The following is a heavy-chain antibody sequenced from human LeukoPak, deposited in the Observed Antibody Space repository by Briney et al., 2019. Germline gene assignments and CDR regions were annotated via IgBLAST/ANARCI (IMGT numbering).Heavy chain of an antibody. D-gene: IGHD5-12*01. CDR2: IVVGSGNT. V-gene: IGHV1-58*02. CDR1: GFTFTSSA. Sequence: ASVKVSCKASGFTFTSSAMQWVRQARGQRLEWIGWIVVGSGNTNYAQKLQGRVTMTTDTSTSTAYMELRSLRSDDTAVYYCAREPWLSPPDYWGQGTLVTVSS. CDR3: AREPWLSPPDY. J-gene: IGHJ4*02.